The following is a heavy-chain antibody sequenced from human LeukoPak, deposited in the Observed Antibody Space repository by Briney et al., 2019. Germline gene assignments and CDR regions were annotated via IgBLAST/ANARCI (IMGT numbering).Heavy chain of an antibody. CDR2: ISHDGSNK. Sequence: GGSLRLSCAASGFTFSSYAMHWVRQAPGKGLEWVAFISHDGSNKYYADSVKGRFTISRDNSKNTLFLQMNSLRAEDPAVYYCASDMSYSGYYIDYWGQGTLVTVSS. J-gene: IGHJ4*02. CDR3: ASDMSYSGYYIDY. V-gene: IGHV3-30-3*01. D-gene: IGHD3-3*01. CDR1: GFTFSSYA.